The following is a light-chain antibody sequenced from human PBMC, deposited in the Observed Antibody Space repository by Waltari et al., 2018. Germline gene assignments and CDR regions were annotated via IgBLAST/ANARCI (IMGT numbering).Light chain of an antibody. CDR1: QNVGTY. V-gene: IGKV3-11*01. J-gene: IGKJ3*01. CDR3: QQRNKWPPIT. CDR2: EAS. Sequence: EVVLTQSPATLSLSPGERATLSRGASQNVGTYLAWFQQKPGQAPRLLIYEASNRATGVPARFSGSGSETDFTLTISSLEPEDSAVYYCQQRNKWPPITFGPGTRVEIK.